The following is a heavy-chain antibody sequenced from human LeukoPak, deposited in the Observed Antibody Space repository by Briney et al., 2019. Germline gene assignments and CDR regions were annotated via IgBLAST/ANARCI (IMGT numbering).Heavy chain of an antibody. Sequence: GEALEISCKGSGCSFTSYWIGWVRQMSGKGLEGMGIIYPGECDTRYSPSFQGQVTISADKSISTAYLQWSSLKASDTAMYYCATLEGYCSSTSCYTHYFDYWGQGTLVTVSS. CDR3: ATLEGYCSSTSCYTHYFDY. CDR2: IYPGECDT. D-gene: IGHD2-2*02. CDR1: GCSFTSYW. V-gene: IGHV5-51*01. J-gene: IGHJ4*02.